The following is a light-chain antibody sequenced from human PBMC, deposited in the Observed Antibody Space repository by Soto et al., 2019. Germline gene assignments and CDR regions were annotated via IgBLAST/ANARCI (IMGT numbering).Light chain of an antibody. Sequence: DIQMTQSPSTLSASVGDRIAITCRASQSISSWLAWYQQKPGKAPKLLIYDASSLKSGVPSRFSGSGSGTEFTLTTSSLQPDDFATYYCQQYNIPSTFGQWTKLEIK. CDR1: QSISSW. J-gene: IGKJ2*02. CDR3: QQYNIPST. V-gene: IGKV1-5*01. CDR2: DAS.